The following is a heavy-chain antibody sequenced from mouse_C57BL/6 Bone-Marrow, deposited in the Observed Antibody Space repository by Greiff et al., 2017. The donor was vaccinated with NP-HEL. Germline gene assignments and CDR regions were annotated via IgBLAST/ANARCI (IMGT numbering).Heavy chain of an antibody. D-gene: IGHD6-1*01. Sequence: QVQLQQPGAELVKPGASVKLSCKASGYTFTSYWMHWVKQRPGRGLEWIGRIDPNSGGTKYNEKFKSKATLTADKSSSTAYMQLSSLTSEDSAVYYCTSGHVFRPGFAYWGQGTLVTVSA. CDR2: IDPNSGGT. CDR3: TSGHVFRPGFAY. J-gene: IGHJ3*01. V-gene: IGHV1-72*01. CDR1: GYTFTSYW.